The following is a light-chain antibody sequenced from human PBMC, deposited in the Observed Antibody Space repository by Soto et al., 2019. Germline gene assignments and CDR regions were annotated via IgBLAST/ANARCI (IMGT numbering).Light chain of an antibody. CDR2: EVT. CDR3: SSYAGSKNFVI. V-gene: IGLV2-8*01. CDR1: SSDVGGYNY. Sequence: QSALTQPPSASGSPRQSVIISCTGTSSDVGGYNYVSWYQQHTGKAPKLMIYEVTKRPSGVPDRFSGSKSGNTASLPVSGLQAEDEADDYCSSYAGSKNFVIFGGGTKLTVL. J-gene: IGLJ2*01.